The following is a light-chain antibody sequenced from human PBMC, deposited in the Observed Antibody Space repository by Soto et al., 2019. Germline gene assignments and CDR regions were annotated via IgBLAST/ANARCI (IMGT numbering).Light chain of an antibody. Sequence: DIVMTQSPLSLPVTPGEPASISCRSSQSLLHSSGYNYLDWYLQKPGQSPQLLIYLGSNRASGVPDRFGGSGSGTDFTLKISRVEAEDVGVYYCMRALQTPGTFGQGTKLEIK. CDR1: QSLLHSSGYNY. J-gene: IGKJ2*02. CDR3: MRALQTPGT. V-gene: IGKV2-28*01. CDR2: LGS.